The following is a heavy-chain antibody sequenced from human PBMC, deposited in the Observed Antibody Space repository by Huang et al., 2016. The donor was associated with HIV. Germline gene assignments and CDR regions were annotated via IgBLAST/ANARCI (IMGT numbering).Heavy chain of an antibody. V-gene: IGHV3-23*01. J-gene: IGHJ3*01. CDR2: ISGSGCGT. Sequence: EVQLLESGGGLVQPGGSLRLSCGDSGFTFSTYAMSWVRQAPGKGLEWVSGISGSGCGTYYADSVKGRFTISRDNSNKTRYLQMNSLRGEDTAVYYCAKGGGASPRLHAFDVWGQGTMVTVSS. CDR3: AKGGGASPRLHAFDV. D-gene: IGHD5-18*01. CDR1: GFTFSTYA.